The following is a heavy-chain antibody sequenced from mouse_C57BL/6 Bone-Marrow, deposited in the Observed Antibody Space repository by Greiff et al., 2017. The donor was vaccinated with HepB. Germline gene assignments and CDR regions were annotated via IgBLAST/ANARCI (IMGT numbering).Heavy chain of an antibody. CDR2: ISYDGSN. D-gene: IGHD1-1*01. J-gene: IGHJ2*01. Sequence: EVQRVESGPGLVKPSQSLSLTCSVTGYSITSGYYWNWIRQFPGNKLEWMGYISYDGSNNYNPSLKNRISITRDTSKNQFFLKLNSVTTEDTATYYCARDKGFTTVVAPFGYWGQGTTLTVSS. CDR1: GYSITSGYY. V-gene: IGHV3-6*01. CDR3: ARDKGFTTVVAPFGY.